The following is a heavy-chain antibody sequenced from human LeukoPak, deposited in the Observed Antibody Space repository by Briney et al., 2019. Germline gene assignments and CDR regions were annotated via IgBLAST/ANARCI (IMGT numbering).Heavy chain of an antibody. Sequence: SETLSLTCSVSGGSIRSYCWSWIRQPPGKGLEWIGYIYYSGSTNYNPSLKSRVTISVDTSKNQFSLKLTSVTAADTAVYYSARYSDSSGSYDYCGQGTLVTVSS. J-gene: IGHJ4*02. CDR3: ARYSDSSGSYDY. CDR1: GGSIRSYC. V-gene: IGHV4-59*12. D-gene: IGHD3-22*01. CDR2: IYYSGST.